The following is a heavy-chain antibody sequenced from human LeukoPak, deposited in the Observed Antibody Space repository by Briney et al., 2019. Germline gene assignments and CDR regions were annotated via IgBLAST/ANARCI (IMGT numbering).Heavy chain of an antibody. CDR3: AGNLYSSSSKGAFDI. CDR1: GFTFSSYA. Sequence: GGSLRLSCAVSGFTFSSYAMHWVRQAPGKGLEWVAFIRYDGSNKYYADSVKGRFTISRDNSKNTLYLQMNSLRAEDTAVYYCAGNLYSSSSKGAFDIWGQGTMVTVSS. J-gene: IGHJ3*02. V-gene: IGHV3-30*02. D-gene: IGHD6-13*01. CDR2: IRYDGSNK.